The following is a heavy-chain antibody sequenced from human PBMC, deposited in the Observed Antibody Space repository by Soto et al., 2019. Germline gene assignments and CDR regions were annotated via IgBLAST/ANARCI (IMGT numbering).Heavy chain of an antibody. CDR2: ISYDGSNK. V-gene: IGHV3-30*03. CDR3: ARALHPGIAAAGT. D-gene: IGHD6-13*01. CDR1: GFTFSSYG. Sequence: GGSLRLSCAASGFTFSSYGMHWVRQAPGKGLEWVAVISYDGSNKYYADSVKGRFTISRDNSKKTLYLQMNSLRAEDTAVYYCARALHPGIAAAGTWGQGTMVTVSS. J-gene: IGHJ4*02.